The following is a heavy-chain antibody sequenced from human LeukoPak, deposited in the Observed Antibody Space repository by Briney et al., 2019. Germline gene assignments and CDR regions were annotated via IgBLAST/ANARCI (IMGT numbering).Heavy chain of an antibody. Sequence: GGSLRLSCAASGFTFSNYGMHWVRQTPGKGLEWVTFISYDGSNKYYADSVKDRFTISRDNSKNTLYLQMNSLRTEDAAVYYCAKDLSTMTFFDYWGQGTLVTVSS. D-gene: IGHD4-17*01. CDR2: ISYDGSNK. J-gene: IGHJ4*02. CDR1: GFTFSNYG. CDR3: AKDLSTMTFFDY. V-gene: IGHV3-30*18.